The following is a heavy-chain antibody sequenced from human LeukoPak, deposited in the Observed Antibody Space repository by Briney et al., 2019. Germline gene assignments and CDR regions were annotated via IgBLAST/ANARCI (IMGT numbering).Heavy chain of an antibody. Sequence: SVKVSCKASGGTFSSYAISWVRQAPGQGLEWMGRIIPILGIANYAQKFQGRVTITADKSTSTAYMELSSLRAEDTAVYYCAKFQSASLGFMWGYMDVWGKGTTVTVSS. CDR2: IIPILGIA. D-gene: IGHD2-2*01. CDR1: GGTFSSYA. V-gene: IGHV1-69*04. CDR3: AKFQSASLGFMWGYMDV. J-gene: IGHJ6*03.